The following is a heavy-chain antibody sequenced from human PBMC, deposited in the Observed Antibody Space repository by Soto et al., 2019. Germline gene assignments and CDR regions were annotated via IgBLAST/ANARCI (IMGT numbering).Heavy chain of an antibody. CDR2: ISSSGSTI. CDR1: GLPCSACY. Sequence: GSTNHSRPVSGLPCSACYMSWINKDHLQGLEWVSYISSSGSTIYYADSVKGRFTISRDNAKNSLYLQMNSLRAEDTAVYDGARDLYCSGGICDIMDGWGPGTTVTVS. V-gene: IGHV3-11*01. J-gene: IGHJ6*02. CDR3: ARDLYCSGGICDIMDG. D-gene: IGHD2-15*01.